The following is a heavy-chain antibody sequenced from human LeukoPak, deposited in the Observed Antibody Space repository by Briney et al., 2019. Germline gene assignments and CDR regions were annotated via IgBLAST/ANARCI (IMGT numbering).Heavy chain of an antibody. J-gene: IGHJ4*02. Sequence: SETLSLTCAVYGGSFSGYYWNWIRQPPGKGLEWIGEINHSGSTNYNPSLKSRVTISVDTSKNQFSLKLSSVTAADTAVYYCARDRGGYDFWSGYSYYFDYWGQGTLVTVSS. CDR2: INHSGST. CDR3: ARDRGGYDFWSGYSYYFDY. D-gene: IGHD3-3*01. V-gene: IGHV4-34*01. CDR1: GGSFSGYY.